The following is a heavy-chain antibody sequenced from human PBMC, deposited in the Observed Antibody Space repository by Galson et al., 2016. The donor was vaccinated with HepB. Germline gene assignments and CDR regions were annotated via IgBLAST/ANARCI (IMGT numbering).Heavy chain of an antibody. D-gene: IGHD5-12*01. CDR1: GDSITSDTSY. V-gene: IGHV4-39*07. Sequence: SETLSLTCSVSGDSITSDTSYWGWVRQPPGKGLEWIGSIYYLGTTYYNPSLKSRLTISVDTSKNQFSLKLSSLTAADTAVYYCARAVRGYSGYDAFDIWGQGTMVTVSS. J-gene: IGHJ3*02. CDR2: IYYLGTT. CDR3: ARAVRGYSGYDAFDI.